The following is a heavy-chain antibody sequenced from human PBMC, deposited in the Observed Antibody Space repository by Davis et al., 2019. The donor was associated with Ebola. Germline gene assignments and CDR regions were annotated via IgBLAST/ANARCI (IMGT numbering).Heavy chain of an antibody. D-gene: IGHD2-15*01. V-gene: IGHV3-23*01. CDR1: GFTFSSYA. Sequence: GESLKISCAASGFTFSSYAMTWVRQAPGKGLEWVSCISGSGGTTEYADSAKGRFTISRDNAKNTVYLQMNSLRVDDTAVYYCAKQYCSGGSCYPNWFDPWGQGTLVTVSS. J-gene: IGHJ5*02. CDR3: AKQYCSGGSCYPNWFDP. CDR2: ISGSGGTT.